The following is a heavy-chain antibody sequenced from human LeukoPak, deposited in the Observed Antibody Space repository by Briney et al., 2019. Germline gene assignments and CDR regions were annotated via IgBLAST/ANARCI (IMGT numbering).Heavy chain of an antibody. CDR2: VRNKVSSYTT. CDR3: TRDSIYYYIDY. V-gene: IGHV3-72*01. CDR1: GFTFSNFW. Sequence: GGSLRLSCAASGFTFSNFWMNWVRQAPGKGLEWVGRVRNKVSSYTTEYAASVKGRFTISRDDSKNSLYLQMNSLKTEDTAVYYCTRDSIYYYIDYWGQGTLVTVSS. J-gene: IGHJ4*02. D-gene: IGHD2-21*01.